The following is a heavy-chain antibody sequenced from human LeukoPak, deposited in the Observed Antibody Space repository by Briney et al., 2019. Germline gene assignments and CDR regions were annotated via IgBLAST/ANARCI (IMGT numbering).Heavy chain of an antibody. CDR1: GSIFTCYW. CDR2: IDPSDSYT. Sequence: GESLRISCNGSGSIFTCYWIALVRQMPGKGLEWMGTIDPSDSYTKYSPSFQGHVTISADKSISTAYLQWSCLKTLNTVMYACATREKSAPGGDYFDYWGQGTLVTVSS. D-gene: IGHD2-8*02. CDR3: ATREKSAPGGDYFDY. J-gene: IGHJ4*02. V-gene: IGHV5-10-1*01.